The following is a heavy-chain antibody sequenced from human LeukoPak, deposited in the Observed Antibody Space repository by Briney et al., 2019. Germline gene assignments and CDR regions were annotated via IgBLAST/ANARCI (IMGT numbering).Heavy chain of an antibody. CDR1: GFTFSSHW. CDR3: ARGGRPPEALGDTFDI. J-gene: IGHJ3*02. D-gene: IGHD1-26*01. Sequence: PGGSLRLSCAASGFTFSSHWMYWVRQAPGKGLEWVANIKQDGSETFYVDSVKGRFTISRDNAKNSLYLHMSGLRAEDTAVYYCARGGRPPEALGDTFDIWGQGTLVTVSS. V-gene: IGHV3-7*02. CDR2: IKQDGSET.